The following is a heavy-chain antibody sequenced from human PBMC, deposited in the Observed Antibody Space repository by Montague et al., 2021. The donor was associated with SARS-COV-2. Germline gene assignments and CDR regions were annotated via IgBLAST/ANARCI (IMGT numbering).Heavy chain of an antibody. J-gene: IGHJ4*02. V-gene: IGHV4-39*01. CDR2: ISYAGRT. CDR3: ARQLPAYCISNKCYPYYFDL. Sequence: SETLSLTCTVSGGSISSPDYYWGWIRQSPGKGLEWIGSISYAGRTYYNPSLRSRVSFSRDTSKNHFSLSLNSVTAADTAVYFCARQLPAYCISNKCYPYYFDLWGQGALVTVSS. CDR1: GGSISSPDYY. D-gene: IGHD2-2*01.